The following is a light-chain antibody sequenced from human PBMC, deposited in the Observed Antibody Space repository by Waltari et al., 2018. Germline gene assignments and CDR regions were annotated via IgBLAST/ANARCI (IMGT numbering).Light chain of an antibody. Sequence: DILLTQSPDSLAVSLCEGATINFNSSQTLLFPTNNKKYLTWYQQKPRQPPKLLFSWASTRASGVPDRFSASGSGTDYTLTISNLQAEDVAVYYCQQYYGTPRTFGQGTRVEIK. CDR2: WAS. J-gene: IGKJ1*01. V-gene: IGKV4-1*01. CDR1: QTLLFPTNNKKY. CDR3: QQYYGTPRT.